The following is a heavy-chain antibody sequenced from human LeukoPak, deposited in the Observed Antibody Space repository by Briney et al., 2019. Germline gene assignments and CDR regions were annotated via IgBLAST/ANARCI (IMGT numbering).Heavy chain of an antibody. CDR2: IFPGDSDT. J-gene: IGHJ4*02. Sequence: GESLKFSCQGSGYSFASYWIAWVRQMPGKGLEWMGVIFPGDSDTRYSPSFQGQVTISADKSISTAYLQWSSLKASDTATYYCAREREYWGQGTLVTVSS. D-gene: IGHD6-6*01. CDR1: GYSFASYW. V-gene: IGHV5-51*01. CDR3: AREREY.